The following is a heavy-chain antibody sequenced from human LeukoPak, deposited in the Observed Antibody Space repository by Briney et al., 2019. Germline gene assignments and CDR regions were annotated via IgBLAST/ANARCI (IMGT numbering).Heavy chain of an antibody. CDR1: GFTFSSYG. V-gene: IGHV3-30*02. D-gene: IGHD3-10*01. Sequence: GGSLRLSCAPSGFTFSSYGIHWVRQAPGKGREGVALIRYDGRNKYYADSVKGGFTISRDNSKNTMYMQMNSLKAEDPAAYYCAKGERVLLWFGELLYHYDAFDIWGQGTMVTVSS. CDR2: IRYDGRNK. J-gene: IGHJ3*02. CDR3: AKGERVLLWFGELLYHYDAFDI.